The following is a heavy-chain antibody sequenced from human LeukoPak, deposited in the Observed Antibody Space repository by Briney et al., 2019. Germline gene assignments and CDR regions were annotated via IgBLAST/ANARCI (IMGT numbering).Heavy chain of an antibody. CDR2: IYRGDSDT. V-gene: IGHV5-51*01. J-gene: IGHJ5*02. CDR1: GGGLTSYW. D-gene: IGHD5-12*01. Sequence: GESLQISCKGSGGGLTSYWIDWGRRMPGKGREWMGSIYRGDSDTRNSPNFQGKVTITDEKYMSTAYLQLSSLKASDTAMYYCARQGGYSGYDYPWFDPWGQGTLVTVSS. CDR3: ARQGGYSGYDYPWFDP.